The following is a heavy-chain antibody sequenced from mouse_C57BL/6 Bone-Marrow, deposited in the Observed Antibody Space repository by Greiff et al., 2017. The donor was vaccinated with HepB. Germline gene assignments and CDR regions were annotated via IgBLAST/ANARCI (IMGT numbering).Heavy chain of an antibody. D-gene: IGHD1-1*01. J-gene: IGHJ3*01. V-gene: IGHV1-59*01. CDR1: GYTFTSYW. CDR3: ARGEYYYGSSFFGY. Sequence: QVQLQQPGAELVRPGTSVKLSCKASGYTFTSYWMHWVKQRPGQGLEWIGVIDPSDSYTNYNQKFKGKATLTVDTSSSTAYMQLSSLTSEDSAVYYCARGEYYYGSSFFGYWGQGTLVTVSA. CDR2: IDPSDSYT.